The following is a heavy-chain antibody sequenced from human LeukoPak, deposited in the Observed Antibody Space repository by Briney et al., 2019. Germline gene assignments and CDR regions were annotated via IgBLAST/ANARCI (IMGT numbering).Heavy chain of an antibody. J-gene: IGHJ4*02. CDR3: AREIFGSGSYPYY. CDR2: IWHDGSHK. D-gene: IGHD3-10*01. Sequence: GRSLRLSCAASGFAFNTYAMHWVRQAPGKGLEWVTLIWHDGSHKFYIDSVRGRFTISRDNSRNTVYLQMNGLRAEDTAVYYCAREIFGSGSYPYYWGQGTLATVSS. V-gene: IGHV3-33*01. CDR1: GFAFNTYA.